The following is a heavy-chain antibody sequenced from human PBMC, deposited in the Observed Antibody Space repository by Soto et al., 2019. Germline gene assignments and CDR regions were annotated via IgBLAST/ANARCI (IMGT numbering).Heavy chain of an antibody. J-gene: IGHJ4*02. CDR2: IYRGGST. V-gene: IGHV3-53*01. CDR1: GFTVSSNY. Sequence: GSLRLSCAASGFTVSSNYMSWVRQAPGKGLEWVSVIYRGGSTYYADSVKGRFTISRDNSKNMLYIQMNSLRAEDTPVYYCARAGYTSSWTGYYLDYWGQGTLVTVSS. D-gene: IGHD6-13*01. CDR3: ARAGYTSSWTGYYLDY.